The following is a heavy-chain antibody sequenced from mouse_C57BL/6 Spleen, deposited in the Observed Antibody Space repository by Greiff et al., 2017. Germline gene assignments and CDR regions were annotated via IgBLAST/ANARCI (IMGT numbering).Heavy chain of an antibody. Sequence: QVQLQQSGAELVKPGASVKLSCKASGYTFTEYTIHWVKQRSGQGLEWIGWFYPGSGSIKYNEKFKDKATLTADKTSSTVYMELSRLTSEDSAVYFCARDEESRVTTRYAMDDWGQGTSVTVSS. V-gene: IGHV1-62-2*01. D-gene: IGHD2-2*01. CDR2: FYPGSGSI. CDR3: ARDEESRVTTRYAMDD. CDR1: GYTFTEYT. J-gene: IGHJ4*01.